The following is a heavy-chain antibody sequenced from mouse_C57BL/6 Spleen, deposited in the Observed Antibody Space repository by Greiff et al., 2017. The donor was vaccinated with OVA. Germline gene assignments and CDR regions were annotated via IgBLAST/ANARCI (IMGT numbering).Heavy chain of an antibody. D-gene: IGHD2-1*01. CDR3: ARWGNAVLGFDY. Sequence: EVQLQQSGPELVKPGASVKISCKASGYTFTDYYMNWVKQSHGKSLEWIGDINPNNGGTSYNQKFKGKATLTVDKSSSTAYMELRSLTSEDSAVYYCARWGNAVLGFDYWGQGTTLTVSS. V-gene: IGHV1-26*01. CDR1: GYTFTDYY. CDR2: INPNNGGT. J-gene: IGHJ2*01.